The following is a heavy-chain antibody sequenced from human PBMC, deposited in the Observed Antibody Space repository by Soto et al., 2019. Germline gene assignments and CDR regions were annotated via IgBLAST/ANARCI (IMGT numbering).Heavy chain of an antibody. Sequence: QVQLQESGPGLVKPSQTLSLTCTVSGGSISSGDYYWRWIRQPPGKGLEWIGYIYYSGSTYYNPSRKSRVTIAVDTSKNQFSLKRSSVTAADTAVYSCAREVPELGMDYWGQGTLVTVSS. D-gene: IGHD7-27*01. CDR3: AREVPELGMDY. V-gene: IGHV4-30-4*01. J-gene: IGHJ4*02. CDR1: GGSISSGDYY. CDR2: IYYSGST.